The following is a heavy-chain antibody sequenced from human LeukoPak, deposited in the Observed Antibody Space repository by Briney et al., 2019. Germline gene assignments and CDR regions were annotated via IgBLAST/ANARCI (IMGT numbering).Heavy chain of an antibody. CDR2: ISYDGSNK. J-gene: IGHJ4*02. Sequence: GRSLRLSCAASGFTFSSYAMHWVRQAPGKGLEWVAVISYDGSNKYYADSVKGRFTISRDNSKNTLYLQMNSLRAEDTAVYYCAKDLARPTRSSWPDYWGQGTLVTVSS. CDR1: GFTFSSYA. D-gene: IGHD6-13*01. V-gene: IGHV3-30-3*01. CDR3: AKDLARPTRSSWPDY.